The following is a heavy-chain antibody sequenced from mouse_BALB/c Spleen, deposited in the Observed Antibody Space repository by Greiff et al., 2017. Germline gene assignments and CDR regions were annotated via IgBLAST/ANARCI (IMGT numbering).Heavy chain of an antibody. CDR1: GFNIKDTY. CDR2: IDPANGNT. CDR3: GGDYAMDY. J-gene: IGHJ4*01. V-gene: IGHV14-3*02. Sequence: VQLQQSGAELVKPGASVKLSCTASGFNIKDTYMHWVKQRPEQGLEWIGRIDPANGNTKYDPKFQGKATITADTSSNTAYLQLSSLTSEDTAVYYCGGDYAMDYWGQGTSVTVSS.